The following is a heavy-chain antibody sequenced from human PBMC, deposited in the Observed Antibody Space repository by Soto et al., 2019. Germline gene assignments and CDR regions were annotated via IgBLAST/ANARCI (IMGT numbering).Heavy chain of an antibody. Sequence: QVTLKESGPVLVKPTETLTLTCTVSGFSLSNARMGVSWIRQPPGKALEWLAHIFSNDEKSYSTSLKSRLTISKDTSKSQVVLTMTNMDPVDTATYYSARTDAAYGVPNGGFDYWGQGTLVTVSS. J-gene: IGHJ4*02. V-gene: IGHV2-26*01. CDR3: ARTDAAYGVPNGGFDY. D-gene: IGHD4-17*01. CDR1: GFSLSNARMG. CDR2: IFSNDEK.